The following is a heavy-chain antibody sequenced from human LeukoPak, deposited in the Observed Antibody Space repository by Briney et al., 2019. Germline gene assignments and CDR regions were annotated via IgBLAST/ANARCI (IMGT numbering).Heavy chain of an antibody. D-gene: IGHD6-13*01. V-gene: IGHV3-30*02. J-gene: IGHJ4*02. CDR1: GFTFSSYG. Sequence: GGSLRLSCAASGFTFSSYGMHWVRQAPGKGLEWVAFIRYDGSNKYYVDSVRGRFTIYRDNSKNTLYLQVNSLRDGDRAGCYCSKGARHSTSFGFTAADYWGQGTLVTVSS. CDR3: SKGARHSTSFGFTAADY. CDR2: IRYDGSNK.